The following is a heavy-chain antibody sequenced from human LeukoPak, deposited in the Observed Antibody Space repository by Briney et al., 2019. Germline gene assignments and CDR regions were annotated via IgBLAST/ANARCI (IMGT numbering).Heavy chain of an antibody. CDR1: GFTFSSYE. CDR2: ISSSGSTI. D-gene: IGHD3-22*01. J-gene: IGHJ4*02. V-gene: IGHV3-48*03. Sequence: PGGSLRPSCAASGFTFSSYEMNWVRQAPGKGLEWVSYISSSGSTIYYADSVKGRFTISRDNAKNSLYLQMNSLRAEDTAVYYRARHGYDSSGYYRLLGYWGQGTLVTVSS. CDR3: ARHGYDSSGYYRLLGY.